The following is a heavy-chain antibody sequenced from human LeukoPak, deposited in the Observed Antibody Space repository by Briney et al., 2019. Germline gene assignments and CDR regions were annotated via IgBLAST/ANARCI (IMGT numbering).Heavy chain of an antibody. Sequence: GRSLRLSCAASGFTFSSYGMHWGRQAPGKGLEWGAGIWYDGSNKYNADSVKGRFTISRGNSKNTLCLQMKSLGAEDTAVYYCAREGGWYSNWFDPWGQGTLVTVSS. CDR1: GFTFSSYG. CDR3: AREGGWYSNWFDP. V-gene: IGHV3-33*01. D-gene: IGHD6-19*01. CDR2: IWYDGSNK. J-gene: IGHJ5*02.